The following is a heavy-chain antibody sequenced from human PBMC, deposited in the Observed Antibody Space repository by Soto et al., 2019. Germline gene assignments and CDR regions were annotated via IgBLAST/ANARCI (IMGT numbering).Heavy chain of an antibody. CDR3: ARTVIAVEWAEYFQH. V-gene: IGHV4-4*02. CDR1: GGSISSSNW. J-gene: IGHJ1*01. D-gene: IGHD6-19*01. CDR2: IYHSGST. Sequence: QVQLQESGPGLVKPSGTLSLTCAVSGGSISSSNWWSWVRQPPGKGLEWIGEIYHSGSTYYNPSLKSRVTISVDKSKNQFSLKLSSVTAADTAVYYCARTVIAVEWAEYFQHWGQGTLVTVSS.